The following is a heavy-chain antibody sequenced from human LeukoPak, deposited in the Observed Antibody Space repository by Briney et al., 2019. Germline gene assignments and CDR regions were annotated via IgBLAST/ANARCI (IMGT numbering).Heavy chain of an antibody. V-gene: IGHV3-7*01. D-gene: IGHD3-10*01. CDR2: IKQDGSEK. Sequence: PGGSLRLSCAASGFTFSSYWMTWVRQAPGKGLEWVANIKQDGSEKYYVDSVKGRFTISRDNAKNSPYLQMNSLRAEDTAVYYCARGSYGSGSYYQNYWGQGTLVTVSS. J-gene: IGHJ4*02. CDR1: GFTFSSYW. CDR3: ARGSYGSGSYYQNY.